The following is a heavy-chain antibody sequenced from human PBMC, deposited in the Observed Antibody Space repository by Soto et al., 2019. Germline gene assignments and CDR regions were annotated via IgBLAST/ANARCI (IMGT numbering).Heavy chain of an antibody. CDR3: ARLPGYCSSTSCYTGDNWFDP. CDR2: IYHSGST. J-gene: IGHJ5*02. V-gene: IGHV4-30-2*01. CDR1: GGSISSGGYS. D-gene: IGHD2-2*02. Sequence: SETLSLTCAVSGGSISSGGYSWSWIRQPPGKGLEWIGYIYHSGSTYYNPSLKSRVTISVDRSKNQFSLKLSSVTAADTAVYYCARLPGYCSSTSCYTGDNWFDPWGQGTLVTVSS.